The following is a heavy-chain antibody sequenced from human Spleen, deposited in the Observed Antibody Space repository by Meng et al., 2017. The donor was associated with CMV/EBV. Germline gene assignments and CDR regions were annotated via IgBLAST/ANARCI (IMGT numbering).Heavy chain of an antibody. CDR1: GGTFSSYA. Sequence: SVKVSCKASGGTFSSYAISWVRQAPGQGLEWMGGIIPILGIANYAQKFQGRITITADKSTSTAYMELSSLRSEDTAVYYCARRRVPAAIVDYYYGMDVWGQGTTVTVSS. CDR3: ARRRVPAAIVDYYYGMDV. CDR2: IIPILGIA. D-gene: IGHD2-2*02. J-gene: IGHJ6*02. V-gene: IGHV1-69*10.